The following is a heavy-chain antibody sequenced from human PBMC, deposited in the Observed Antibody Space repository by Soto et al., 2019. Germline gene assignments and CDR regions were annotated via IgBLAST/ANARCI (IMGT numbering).Heavy chain of an antibody. Sequence: GGSLRLSCAASGFTFSSYGMHWVRQAPGKGLEWVAVISYDGSNKYYADSVKGRFTISRDNSKNTLYLQMNSLRAEDTAVYYCAKGVVGATPDDWFDTWGQGTLVTVSS. CDR3: AKGVVGATPDDWFDT. V-gene: IGHV3-30*18. J-gene: IGHJ5*02. CDR2: ISYDGSNK. D-gene: IGHD1-26*01. CDR1: GFTFSSYG.